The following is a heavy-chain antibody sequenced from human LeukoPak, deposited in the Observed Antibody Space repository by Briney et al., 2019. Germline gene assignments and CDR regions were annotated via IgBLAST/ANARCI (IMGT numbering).Heavy chain of an antibody. Sequence: SETLSLTCAVYGGSFSGYYWSWIRQPPGKGLEWIGEINHSGSTNYNPSLKGRVTISVDTSKNQFSLKLSSVTAADTAVYYCARSSLDDYSNHFDYWGQGTLVTVSS. V-gene: IGHV4-34*01. D-gene: IGHD4-11*01. CDR2: INHSGST. J-gene: IGHJ4*02. CDR3: ARSSLDDYSNHFDY. CDR1: GGSFSGYY.